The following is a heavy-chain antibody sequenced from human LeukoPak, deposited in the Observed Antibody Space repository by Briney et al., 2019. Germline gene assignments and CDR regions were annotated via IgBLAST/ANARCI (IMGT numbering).Heavy chain of an antibody. CDR1: GGSISSYY. D-gene: IGHD4-11*01. V-gene: IGHV4-59*01. Sequence: PSETLSLTCTVSGGSISSYYWSWIRQPPGKGLEWIGYIYYSGSTNYNPSLKSRVTISVDTSKNQFSLKLSSVTAADTAVYYCARVHLPLQNYFDYWGQGTLVTVSS. CDR3: ARVHLPLQNYFDY. CDR2: IYYSGST. J-gene: IGHJ4*02.